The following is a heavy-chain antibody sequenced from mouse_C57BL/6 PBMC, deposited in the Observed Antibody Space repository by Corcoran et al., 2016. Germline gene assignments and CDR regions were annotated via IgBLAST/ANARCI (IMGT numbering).Heavy chain of an antibody. CDR3: ARAGPLTGSYWYFDV. J-gene: IGHJ1*03. CDR2: IFPGSGST. Sequence: QVQLQQSGPELVKPGASVKISCKASGYTFTDYYINWVKQRPGQGLEWIGWIFPGSGSTYYNEKFKGNATLTVDKSSSTAYMLLSSLTSEDSAVYFCARAGPLTGSYWYFDVWGTGTTVTVSS. V-gene: IGHV1-75*01. CDR1: GYTFTDYY. D-gene: IGHD4-1*01.